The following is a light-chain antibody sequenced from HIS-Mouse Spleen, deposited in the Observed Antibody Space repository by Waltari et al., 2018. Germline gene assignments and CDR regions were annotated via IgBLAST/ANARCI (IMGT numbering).Light chain of an antibody. Sequence: QSALTQPASVSGSPGHSITISCPGTSSDVGSSNLLSWYQQHPGKAPQLMIYEGSKRPSGVSNRFSGSKSGNTASLTISGLQAEDEADYYCCSYAGSSTLVFGGGTKLTVL. J-gene: IGLJ2*01. V-gene: IGLV2-23*01. CDR2: EGS. CDR1: SSDVGSSNL. CDR3: CSYAGSSTLV.